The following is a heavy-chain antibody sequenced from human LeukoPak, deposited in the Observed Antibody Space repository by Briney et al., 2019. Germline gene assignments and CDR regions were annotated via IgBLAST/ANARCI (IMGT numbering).Heavy chain of an antibody. Sequence: PGGSLRLSCAASGFTFSTYSMNWVRQAPGKGLEWVSSITSSSRYIYYADSVKGRFTISRDNAKNSLYLQMNSLRAEDTAVYYCARHVVAVGFDYWGQGTLVTVSS. CDR3: ARHVVAVGFDY. CDR2: ITSSSRYI. CDR1: GFTFSTYS. D-gene: IGHD3-22*01. V-gene: IGHV3-21*01. J-gene: IGHJ4*02.